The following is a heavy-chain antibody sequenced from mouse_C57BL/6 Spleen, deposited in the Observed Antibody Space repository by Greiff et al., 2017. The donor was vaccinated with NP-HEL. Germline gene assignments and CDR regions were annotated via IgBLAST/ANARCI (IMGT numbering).Heavy chain of an antibody. V-gene: IGHV5-9-1*02. CDR1: GFTFSSYA. CDR3: TREAQATTWFAY. CDR2: ISSGGDYI. D-gene: IGHD3-2*02. Sequence: EVKLIESGEGLVKPGGSLKLSCAASGFTFSSYAMSWVRQTPEKRLEWVAYISSGGDYIYYADTVKGRFTISRDNARNTLYLQMSSLKSEDTAMYYCTREAQATTWFAYWGQGTLVTVSA. J-gene: IGHJ3*01.